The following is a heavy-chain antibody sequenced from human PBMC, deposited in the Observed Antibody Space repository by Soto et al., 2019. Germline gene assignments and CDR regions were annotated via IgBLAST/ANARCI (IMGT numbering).Heavy chain of an antibody. D-gene: IGHD5-18*01. V-gene: IGHV3-30*03. J-gene: IGHJ4*02. Sequence: GGSLRLSCAASGFTFSSYGMHWVRQAPGKGLEWVAVISYDGSNKYYADSVKGGFTISRDNYKNTLYLQMNSLRAEDTAVYYCATDLNELDTAMVDYDYFDYWGQGTLVTVSS. CDR1: GFTFSSYG. CDR2: ISYDGSNK. CDR3: ATDLNELDTAMVDYDYFDY.